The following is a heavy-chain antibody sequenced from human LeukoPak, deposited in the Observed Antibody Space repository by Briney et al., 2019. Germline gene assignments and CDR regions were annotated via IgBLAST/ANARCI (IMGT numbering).Heavy chain of an antibody. CDR1: GGSISSSSYY. J-gene: IGHJ4*02. V-gene: IGHV4-39*01. CDR2: IYYSGST. CDR3: ARLTPSIF. D-gene: IGHD3-9*01. Sequence: SETLSLTCTVSGGSISSSSYYWGWIRQPPGKGLGWIGSIYYSGSTYYHPSLKSRVTISVDTSKNQFSLKLSSVTAADTAVYYCARLTPSIFWGQGTLVTVSS.